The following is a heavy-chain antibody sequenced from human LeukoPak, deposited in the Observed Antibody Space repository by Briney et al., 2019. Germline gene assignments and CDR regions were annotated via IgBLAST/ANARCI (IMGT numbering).Heavy chain of an antibody. J-gene: IGHJ4*02. V-gene: IGHV3-23*01. Sequence: GGSLRLSCAASGFTFNNYAMNWVRQAPGKGLEWVSGISGSGGSANYADSVKGRVTVSRDNSKSTLYLQMNSLRAEDTAVYYCAKSSYYDSSGYYREYYFDYWGQGTLVTVSS. CDR1: GFTFNNYA. CDR2: ISGSGGSA. CDR3: AKSSYYDSSGYYREYYFDY. D-gene: IGHD3-22*01.